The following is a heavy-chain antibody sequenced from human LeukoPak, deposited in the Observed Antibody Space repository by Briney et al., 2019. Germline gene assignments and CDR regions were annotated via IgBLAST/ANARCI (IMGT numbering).Heavy chain of an antibody. CDR2: INHSGST. CDR3: ATGRDTGYLDY. J-gene: IGHJ4*02. V-gene: IGHV4-34*01. Sequence: KPSETLSLTCAVYGGSFSGYYWSWIRQPPGKGLEWIGEINHSGSTNYNPSLKSRVIISVDTSKNQFSLKLSSVTAADTAVYYCATGRDTGYLDYWGQGTLVTVSS. CDR1: GGSFSGYY. D-gene: IGHD2-8*02.